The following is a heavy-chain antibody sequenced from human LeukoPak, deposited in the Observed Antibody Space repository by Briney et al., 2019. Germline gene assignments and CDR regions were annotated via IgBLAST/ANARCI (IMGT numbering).Heavy chain of an antibody. CDR3: AKEQDTAMAIDY. CDR2: IRYDGSNK. J-gene: IGHJ4*02. Sequence: PGGSLRLSCAASGFTFSSYGMHWVRQAPGKGLEWVAFIRYDGSNKYYADSVKGRFTISRDNFKNTLYLQMNSLRAEDTAVYYCAKEQDTAMAIDYWGQGTLVTVSS. V-gene: IGHV3-30*02. CDR1: GFTFSSYG. D-gene: IGHD5-18*01.